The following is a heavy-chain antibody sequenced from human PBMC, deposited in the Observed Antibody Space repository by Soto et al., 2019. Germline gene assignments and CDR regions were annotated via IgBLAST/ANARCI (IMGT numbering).Heavy chain of an antibody. D-gene: IGHD4-4*01. J-gene: IGHJ2*01. V-gene: IGHV1-69*02. Sequence: QVQLVQSGAEVKKPGSSVKVSCKASGGTFSSYTISWVRQAPGQGLEWMGRIIPILGIANYAQKFQGSVTITAHKSTSTAYMELSSLSSEDTAVYYCARHDYSNYGYFDLWGRGTLVTVS. CDR2: IIPILGIA. CDR1: GGTFSSYT. CDR3: ARHDYSNYGYFDL.